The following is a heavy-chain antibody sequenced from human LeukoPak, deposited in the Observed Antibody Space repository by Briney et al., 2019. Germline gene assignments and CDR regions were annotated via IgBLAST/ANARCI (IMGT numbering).Heavy chain of an antibody. D-gene: IGHD2-2*01. J-gene: IGHJ5*02. V-gene: IGHV4-39*07. Sequence: SETLSLTCTVSGGSISSSSYYWGWIRQPPGKGLEWIGSIYHSGSTYYNPSLKSRVTISVDTSKNQFSLKLSSVTAADTAVYYCARDSLELVPAAMLDPWGQGTLVTVSS. CDR3: ARDSLELVPAAMLDP. CDR1: GGSISSSSYY. CDR2: IYHSGST.